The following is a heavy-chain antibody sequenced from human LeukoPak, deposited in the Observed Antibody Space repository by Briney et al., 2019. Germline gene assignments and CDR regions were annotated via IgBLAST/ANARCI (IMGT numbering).Heavy chain of an antibody. V-gene: IGHV3-7*01. CDR2: IKQDGREE. D-gene: IGHD3-10*01. CDR3: ARDRPPYGSGSYYNI. Sequence: PGGSLRLSCAASGFTFSSYWMSWVRQAPGKGLEWVANIKQDGREEYYVDSVKGRFTASRDNAKNSLYLQMNSLRAEDTAVYYCARDRPPYGSGSYYNIWGQGTLVTVSS. CDR1: GFTFSSYW. J-gene: IGHJ4*02.